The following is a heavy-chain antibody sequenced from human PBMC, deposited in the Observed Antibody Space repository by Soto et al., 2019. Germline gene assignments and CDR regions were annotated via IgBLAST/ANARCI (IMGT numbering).Heavy chain of an antibody. J-gene: IGHJ4*02. CDR3: ARDRVHGSVSLDY. Sequence: EVQLVESGGGSVQPGESLRLSCAASEFTLSSYWMHWVRQAPGKGLVWVSRIIGDGSGANYADSVKGRFTISRDNAKNTLYLQMNSLRAEDTAVYYCARDRVHGSVSLDYWGQGILVTFSS. CDR1: EFTLSSYW. V-gene: IGHV3-74*01. CDR2: IIGDGSGA. D-gene: IGHD3-10*01.